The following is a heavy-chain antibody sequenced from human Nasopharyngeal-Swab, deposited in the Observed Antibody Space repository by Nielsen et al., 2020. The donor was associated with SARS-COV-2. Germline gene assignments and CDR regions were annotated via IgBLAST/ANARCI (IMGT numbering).Heavy chain of an antibody. Sequence: SETLSLTCTVSSGSISSNAYYWGWIRQPPGKGLEWVGTIYSSGSAYYNPSLNSRLTMSLDTSKNQFSLKLRSVTAADTAVYYCARDPNPIPVAGTGNFEYWGQGILVTVSS. CDR3: ARDPNPIPVAGTGNFEY. D-gene: IGHD6-19*01. CDR1: SGSISSNAYY. CDR2: IYSSGSA. V-gene: IGHV4-39*07. J-gene: IGHJ4*02.